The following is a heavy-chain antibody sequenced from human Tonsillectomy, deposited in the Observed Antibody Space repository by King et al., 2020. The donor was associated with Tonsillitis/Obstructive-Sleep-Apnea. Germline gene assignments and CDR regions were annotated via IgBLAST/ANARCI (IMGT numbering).Heavy chain of an antibody. CDR2: INHSGST. CDR1: GGSFSGYY. CDR3: ARRYCSSTSCYSGEYYFYSTWTS. V-gene: IGHV4-34*01. J-gene: IGHJ6*03. Sequence: VQLQQWGAGLLKPSETLSLTCAVYGGSFSGYYWSWIRQPPGKGLEWIGEINHSGSTNYNPSLKSRVTISVDTSKNQISLKLSSVTAADTAVYYCARRYCSSTSCYSGEYYFYSTWTSGAKGPRSPSP. D-gene: IGHD2-2*01.